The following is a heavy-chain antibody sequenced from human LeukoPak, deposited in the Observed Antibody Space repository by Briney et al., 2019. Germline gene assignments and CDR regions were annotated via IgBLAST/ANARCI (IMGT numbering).Heavy chain of an antibody. CDR2: ISNNGRNK. CDR1: GFTFNNYA. D-gene: IGHD3-22*01. Sequence: GGSLRLSCAASGFTFNNYAMSWVRQAPGKGLEWVAFISNNGRNKDYADSVKGRFTISRDNSKNTLYLQVNSLRPDDTAVYYCTRDLTGHYSIDYWGQGTLVTVSS. J-gene: IGHJ4*02. V-gene: IGHV3-30*04. CDR3: TRDLTGHYSIDY.